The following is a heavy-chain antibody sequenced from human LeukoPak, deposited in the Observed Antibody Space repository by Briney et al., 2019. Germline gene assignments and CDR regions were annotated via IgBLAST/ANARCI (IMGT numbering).Heavy chain of an antibody. V-gene: IGHV3-21*04. CDR3: ARDSLELDRFDY. J-gene: IGHJ4*02. CDR2: ISSSSSYI. D-gene: IGHD1-7*01. Sequence: GGSLRLSCAASGFTFSNYAMNWVRQAPGKGLEWVSSISSSSSYIYYADSVKGRFTISRDDAKNSLYLQMISLRAEDTAVYYCARDSLELDRFDYWGQGTLVTVSS. CDR1: GFTFSNYA.